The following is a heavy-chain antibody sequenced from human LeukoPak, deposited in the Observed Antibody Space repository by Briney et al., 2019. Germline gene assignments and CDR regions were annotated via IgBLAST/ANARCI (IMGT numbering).Heavy chain of an antibody. CDR3: ATLTTPGWFNP. V-gene: IGHV4-59*12. CDR1: GGSISSYY. J-gene: IGHJ5*02. CDR2: IHYSGST. Sequence: SETLSLTCTVSGGSISSYYWSWIRQPPGKGLEWIGYIHYSGSTNYNPSLKSRVTISVDTSKNQFSLKLSSVTAADTAVYYCATLTTPGWFNPWGQGTLVTVSS. D-gene: IGHD1-1*01.